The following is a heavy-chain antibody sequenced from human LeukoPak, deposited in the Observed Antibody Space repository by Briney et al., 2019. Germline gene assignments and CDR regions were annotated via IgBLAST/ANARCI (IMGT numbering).Heavy chain of an antibody. J-gene: IGHJ4*02. CDR1: GGSFSNYE. CDR3: ARGFSDGSGSQFDY. D-gene: IGHD3-10*01. Sequence: RASVKVSCKASGGSFSNYEINWVRQAPGQGLEWMGGIVPMFGTTNYAPKFKGRVTVTADESTSTAHMEVNSLRSEGTAVYYCARGFSDGSGSQFDYWGQGTLVTVSS. V-gene: IGHV1-69*01. CDR2: IVPMFGTT.